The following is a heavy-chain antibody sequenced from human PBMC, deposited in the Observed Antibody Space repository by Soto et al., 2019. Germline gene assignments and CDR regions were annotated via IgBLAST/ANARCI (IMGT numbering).Heavy chain of an antibody. J-gene: IGHJ4*02. D-gene: IGHD6-19*01. CDR3: ARAVAVAADFDY. CDR2: INAGNGNT. CDR1: GYTLTGYA. V-gene: IGHV1-3*05. Sequence: QVQLVQSGAEEKKPGASVKVSFKASGYTLTGYAMHWVRQAPGQRLEWMGWINAGNGNTKYSQKFQGRVTITRDTSASTAYMELSSLRSEDTAVYYCARAVAVAADFDYWGQGTLVTVSS.